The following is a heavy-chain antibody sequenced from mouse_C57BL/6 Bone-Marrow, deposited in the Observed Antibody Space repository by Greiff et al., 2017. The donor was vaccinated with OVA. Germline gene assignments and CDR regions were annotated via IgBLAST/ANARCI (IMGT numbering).Heavy chain of an antibody. CDR2: IYPRSGNT. V-gene: IGHV1-81*01. D-gene: IGHD2-2*01. CDR1: GYTFTSYG. Sequence: VQLQQSGAELARPGASVKLSCKASGYTFTSYGISWVKQRTGQGLEWIGEIYPRSGNTYYNEKFKGKATLTADKSSSTAYMELRSLTSEDSAVYFCARWGVTPEYYAMDYWGQGTSVTVSS. CDR3: ARWGVTPEYYAMDY. J-gene: IGHJ4*01.